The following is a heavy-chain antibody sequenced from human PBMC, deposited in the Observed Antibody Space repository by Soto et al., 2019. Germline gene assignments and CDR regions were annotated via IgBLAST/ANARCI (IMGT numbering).Heavy chain of an antibody. D-gene: IGHD1-26*01. Sequence: QVHLVQSGAEVKKPGASVKVSCKGSGYAFTTYGITWVRQAPGQGLEWMGWISANNGKTNYAQKLQGRVTVTGDTYTSTAYRELRSLRSDDTAVDYSASGRYGDYWCQGALVTVPS. CDR3: ASGRYGDY. CDR1: GYAFTTYG. CDR2: ISANNGKT. V-gene: IGHV1-18*01. J-gene: IGHJ4*02.